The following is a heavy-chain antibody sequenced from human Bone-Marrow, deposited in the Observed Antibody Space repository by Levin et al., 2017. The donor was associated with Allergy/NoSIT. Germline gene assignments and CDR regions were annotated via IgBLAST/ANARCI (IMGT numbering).Heavy chain of an antibody. CDR1: GFTFSSFA. CDR3: VKCWTMEGWCYFGY. J-gene: IGHJ4*02. CDR2: ISGSGGST. Sequence: QSGGSLRLSCEVSGFTFSSFAMGWVRQAPGKGLEWVSGISGSGGSTYYADSVKGRFTISRDNFKNTLYLQMNSLRAEDTAVYYCVKCWTMEGWCYFGYWGQGTLVTVSS. V-gene: IGHV3-23*01. D-gene: IGHD4/OR15-4a*01.